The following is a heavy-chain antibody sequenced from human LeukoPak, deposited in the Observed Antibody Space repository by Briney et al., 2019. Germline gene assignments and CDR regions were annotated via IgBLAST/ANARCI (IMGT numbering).Heavy chain of an antibody. J-gene: IGHJ4*02. CDR2: ISAYNGNT. CDR1: GYSFTSYG. Sequence: ASVKVSCTASGYSFTSYGISWVRQAPGQGLGWMGWISAYNGNTNYAQKLQGRVTMTTDTSTSTAYMELRSLRSDDTAVYYCARAHITMVRGVFDYWGQGTLVSVSS. V-gene: IGHV1-18*01. D-gene: IGHD3-10*01. CDR3: ARAHITMVRGVFDY.